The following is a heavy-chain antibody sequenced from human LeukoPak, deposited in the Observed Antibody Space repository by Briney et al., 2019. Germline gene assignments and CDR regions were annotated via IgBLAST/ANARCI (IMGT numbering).Heavy chain of an antibody. CDR2: MNPNSGNT. J-gene: IGHJ4*02. CDR1: GYTFTTYD. V-gene: IGHV1-8*01. D-gene: IGHD6-13*01. CDR3: ARIAAPGNRRLNF. Sequence: ASVKVSCEASGYTFTTYDINWVRPAAGQGLEWMGWMNPNSGNTGNAQKFQGRVTMTRNTSISTAYMELTSLTSEDTAVYFCARIAAPGNRRLNFWGQGTLVTVSS.